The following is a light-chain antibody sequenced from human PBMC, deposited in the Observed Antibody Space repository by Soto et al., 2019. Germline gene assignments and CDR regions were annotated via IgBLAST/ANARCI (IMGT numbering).Light chain of an antibody. CDR3: QQRSAPT. J-gene: IGKJ4*01. CDR2: DAS. CDR1: QSVSSY. V-gene: IGKV3-11*01. Sequence: EIVLTQSPATLSLSPGERATLSCRASQSVSSYLAWYQQKPGQAPRLLIYDASNRATGIPARFSGSGSGTDFTLTISSLEPEDFAVYHCQQRSAPTFGGRTKVEIK.